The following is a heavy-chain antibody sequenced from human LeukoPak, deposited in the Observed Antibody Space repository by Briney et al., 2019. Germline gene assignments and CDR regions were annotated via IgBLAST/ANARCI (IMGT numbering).Heavy chain of an antibody. CDR2: ISYVGNNK. Sequence: PGGSLILSCAAPGFTFSNYAMHWVRQAPGKGLEWVAVISYVGNNKYYADSVKGRFTIARDNSKNTLYLQMNSLRPEDTAVYYCARDLTMDHLDYWGQGTLVTVSS. CDR3: ARDLTMDHLDY. D-gene: IGHD3-10*01. CDR1: GFTFSNYA. V-gene: IGHV3-30*04. J-gene: IGHJ4*02.